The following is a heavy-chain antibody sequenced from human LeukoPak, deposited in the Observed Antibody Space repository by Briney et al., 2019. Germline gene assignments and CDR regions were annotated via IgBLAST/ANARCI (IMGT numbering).Heavy chain of an antibody. CDR1: GFTFRSHA. D-gene: IGHD2-21*01. J-gene: IGHJ4*02. CDR3: AKDFRVGYSAHFDY. CDR2: IYENGGTT. V-gene: IGHV3-23*01. Sequence: GGSLRLSCVGSGFTFRSHAMSWVRQAPEKGLEFVSGIYENGGTTYYADSVKGRFSISRDNSKNTLYLQMDSLRGEDTAVYYYAKDFRVGYSAHFDYWGQGALVTVSS.